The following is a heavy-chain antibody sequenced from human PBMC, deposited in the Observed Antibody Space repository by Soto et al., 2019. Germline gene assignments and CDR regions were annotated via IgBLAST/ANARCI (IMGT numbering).Heavy chain of an antibody. J-gene: IGHJ4*02. D-gene: IGHD6-19*01. V-gene: IGHV3-30-3*01. CDR2: ISYDGSNK. Sequence: GSLRLSCAASGCTFSSYAMHWVRQAPGKGLEWVAVISYDGSNKYYADSVKGRFTISRDNSKNTLYLQMNSLRAEDTAVYYCARDPKWLVHSGRNYFDYWGQGTLVTVSS. CDR3: ARDPKWLVHSGRNYFDY. CDR1: GCTFSSYA.